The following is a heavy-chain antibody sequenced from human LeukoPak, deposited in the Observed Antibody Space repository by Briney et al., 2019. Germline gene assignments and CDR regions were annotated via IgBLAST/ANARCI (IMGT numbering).Heavy chain of an antibody. CDR1: GYSISSGYY. CDR2: IYHSGST. V-gene: IGHV4-38-2*01. Sequence: SETLSLTCAVSGYSISSGYYWGWIRQPPGKGLEWIGSIYHSGSTYYNPSLKSRVTISVDTSKNQFSLKLSSATAADTAVYYCAGQMVYAFYNWFDPWGQGTLVTVSS. J-gene: IGHJ5*02. D-gene: IGHD2-8*01. CDR3: AGQMVYAFYNWFDP.